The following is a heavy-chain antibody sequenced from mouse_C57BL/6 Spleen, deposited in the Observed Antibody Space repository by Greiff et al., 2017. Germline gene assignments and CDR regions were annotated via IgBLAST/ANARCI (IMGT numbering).Heavy chain of an antibody. J-gene: IGHJ4*01. D-gene: IGHD1-1*01. V-gene: IGHV1-85*01. CDR1: GYTFTSYD. CDR3: ARSTVVATGNAMDY. Sequence: VQLQQSGPELVKPGASVKLSCKASGYTFTSYDINWVKQRPGQGLEWIGWIYPRDGSTKYNEKFKGKATLTVDTSSSTAYMELHSLTSEDSAVYFCARSTVVATGNAMDYWGQGTSVTVSS. CDR2: IYPRDGST.